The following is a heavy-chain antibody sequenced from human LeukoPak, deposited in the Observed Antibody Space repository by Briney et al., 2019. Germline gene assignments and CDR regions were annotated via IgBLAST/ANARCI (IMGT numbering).Heavy chain of an antibody. CDR1: GDSISSYY. CDR2: IYYTGST. Sequence: SETLSLTCTVSGDSISSYYWSWIRLPPGKGLEWIGYIYYTGSTNTNPSLKGRVTMSVDTSKNQFSLQLTSVTAVDTALYDCARYYSCGDYLREWWVDPGGQGTLVTVSS. CDR3: ARYYSCGDYLREWWVDP. J-gene: IGHJ5*02. D-gene: IGHD3-22*01. V-gene: IGHV4-59*01.